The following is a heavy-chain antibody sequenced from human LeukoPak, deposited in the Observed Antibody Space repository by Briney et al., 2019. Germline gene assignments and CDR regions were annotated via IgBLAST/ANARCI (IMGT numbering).Heavy chain of an antibody. Sequence: ASVKVSCKASGYTFTSYAINWERQAPGQGLEWIGWISAYNGDTNYAQNLQGRVTMTTDTSTSTAYMELRSLRSDDTAVYFSARRRHTIYVAFDYWGQGTLVTVSS. CDR3: ARRRHTIYVAFDY. V-gene: IGHV1-18*01. J-gene: IGHJ4*02. CDR1: GYTFTSYA. D-gene: IGHD3-9*01. CDR2: ISAYNGDT.